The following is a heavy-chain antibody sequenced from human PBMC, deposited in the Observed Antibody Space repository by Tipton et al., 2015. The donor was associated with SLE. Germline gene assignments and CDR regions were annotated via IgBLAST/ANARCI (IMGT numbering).Heavy chain of an antibody. CDR3: ARVRVDTAMGVFDF. CDR1: GYTFTTYG. J-gene: IGHJ4*02. CDR2: ISTYNGNT. D-gene: IGHD5-18*01. V-gene: IGHV1-18*01. Sequence: QVRLVQSGVEVKKPGASVRVSCKASGYTFTTYGISWVRQAPGQGLEWMGWISTYNGNTNYAQKLQGRVTMTSDTSTSTAYMELRSLRSDDTAIYYCARVRVDTAMGVFDFWGQGTLVTVSS.